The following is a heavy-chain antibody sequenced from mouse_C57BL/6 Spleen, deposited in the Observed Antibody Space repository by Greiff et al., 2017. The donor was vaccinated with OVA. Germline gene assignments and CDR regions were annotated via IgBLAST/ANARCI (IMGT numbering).Heavy chain of an antibody. V-gene: IGHV1-82*01. CDR2: IYPGDGDP. CDR1: GYAFSSSW. Sequence: VQLQQSGPELVKPGASVKISCKASGYAFSSSWMNWVKQRPGKGLEWIGRIYPGDGDPNYNGKFKGKATLTADKSSSTAYMQRSSLKSEDSAVYFYERSSSNWYFDVWGTGTPVTVSS. J-gene: IGHJ1*03. CDR3: ERSSSNWYFDV.